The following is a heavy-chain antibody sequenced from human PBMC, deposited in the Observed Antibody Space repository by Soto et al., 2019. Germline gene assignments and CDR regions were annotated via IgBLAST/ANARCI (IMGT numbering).Heavy chain of an antibody. D-gene: IGHD2-15*01. Sequence: PSETLSLTCTVSGGSISSGGYYWSWIRQHPGKGLEWIGYIYYSGGTYYNPSLKSRVTISVDTSKNQFSLKLSSVTAADTAVYYCARDGSWGRPRYYGMDVWGQGTTVTVSS. J-gene: IGHJ6*02. CDR1: GGSISSGGYY. CDR3: ARDGSWGRPRYYGMDV. V-gene: IGHV4-31*02. CDR2: IYYSGGT.